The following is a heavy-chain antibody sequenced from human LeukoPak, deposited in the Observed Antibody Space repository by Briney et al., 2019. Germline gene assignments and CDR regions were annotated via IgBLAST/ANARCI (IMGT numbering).Heavy chain of an antibody. CDR2: IYYSGTT. Sequence: NPSETLSLTCTVSCGSFSSNNFYWAWIRQPPGKGLEWIGSIYYSGTTDYNPSLKSRVTISVDTSKNQFSLKLSSVTAADTAVYYCARHTQLAGPDYWGQGTLVTVSS. V-gene: IGHV4-39*01. D-gene: IGHD6-6*01. CDR1: CGSFSSNNFY. CDR3: ARHTQLAGPDY. J-gene: IGHJ4*02.